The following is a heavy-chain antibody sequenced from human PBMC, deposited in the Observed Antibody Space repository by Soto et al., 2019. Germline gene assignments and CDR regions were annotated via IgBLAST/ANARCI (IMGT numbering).Heavy chain of an antibody. CDR3: AKAGCSGGTCYLYYFDY. V-gene: IGHV3-23*01. CDR2: ISGRGGNT. D-gene: IGHD2-15*01. CDR1: GFTFSNCA. Sequence: GGSLRLSCAASGFTFSNCAMSWVRQSPGKGLEWVSTISGRGGNTYYADSVKGRFTISRDNSRNTLYLQMDSLRVEDSAVYSCAKAGCSGGTCYLYYFDYWGQGALVTVSS. J-gene: IGHJ4*02.